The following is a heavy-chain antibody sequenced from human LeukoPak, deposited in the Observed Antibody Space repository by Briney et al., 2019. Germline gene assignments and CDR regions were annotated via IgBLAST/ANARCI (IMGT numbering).Heavy chain of an antibody. D-gene: IGHD3-10*01. Sequence: GGSLRLSCAASGFTFSSYEMNSVRQAPGKGLEWVSYISSSGSTIYYADSVKGRFTISRDNAKNSLYLQMNSLRAEDTAVYYCTRELGRGPSGSFDYWGQGTLVTVSS. V-gene: IGHV3-48*03. CDR3: TRELGRGPSGSFDY. J-gene: IGHJ4*02. CDR2: ISSSGSTI. CDR1: GFTFSSYE.